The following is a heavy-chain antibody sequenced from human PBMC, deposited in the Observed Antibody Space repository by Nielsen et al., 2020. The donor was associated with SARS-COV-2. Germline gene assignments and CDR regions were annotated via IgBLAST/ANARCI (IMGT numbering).Heavy chain of an antibody. CDR1: GDSVSSNDY. J-gene: IGHJ6*03. D-gene: IGHD2-2*02. CDR2: VSHSGST. Sequence: SETLSLTCAVSGDSVSSNDYWTWVRQSPGKGLEWIGEVSHSGSTNYNPSLKSRVTLSTDKSKNQFSLRLTSVSAADSAVYFCARGHLVVVPSPLLGLGPIFFYFYLDVWGKGTTVIVSS. V-gene: IGHV4-4*02. CDR3: ARGHLVVVPSPLLGLGPIFFYFYLDV.